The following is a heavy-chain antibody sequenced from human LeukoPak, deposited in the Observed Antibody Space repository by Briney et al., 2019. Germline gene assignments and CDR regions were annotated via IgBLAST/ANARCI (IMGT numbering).Heavy chain of an antibody. D-gene: IGHD6-6*01. J-gene: IGHJ4*02. V-gene: IGHV3-53*01. CDR2: IYSGGST. CDR3: ARAYSNSRFDY. CDR1: GFTFSSYA. Sequence: PGGSLRLSCAASGFTFSSYAMSWVRQAPGKGLEWVSVIYSGGSTYYADSVKGRFTISRDNSKNTLYLQMNSLRAEDTAVYYCARAYSNSRFDYWGQGTLVTVSS.